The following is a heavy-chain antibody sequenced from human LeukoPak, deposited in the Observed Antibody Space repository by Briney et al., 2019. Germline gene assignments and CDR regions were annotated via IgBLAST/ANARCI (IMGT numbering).Heavy chain of an antibody. V-gene: IGHV5-51*03. D-gene: IGHD2-8*01. CDR3: ARLSEADIVLMVYADV. CDR1: GYSFTSYW. CDR2: IYPGDSDT. Sequence: GESLNISCKGSGYSFTSYWIGWVRQMPGKGLEWMGIIYPGDSDTRYSPSFQGQVTISADKSISTAYLQWSSLKASDTAMYYCARLSEADIVLMVYADVWGKGTTVTVSS. J-gene: IGHJ6*04.